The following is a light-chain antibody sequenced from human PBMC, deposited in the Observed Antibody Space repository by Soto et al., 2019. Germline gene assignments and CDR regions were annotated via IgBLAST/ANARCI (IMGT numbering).Light chain of an antibody. V-gene: IGKV3-15*01. CDR2: FAS. CDR3: QQYNNWALT. CDR1: QSMYNN. J-gene: IGKJ4*01. Sequence: EIVMTQSPATLSVSPGERATLSCRASQSMYNNLAWYQQKPGQAPRLLIYFASTRATGIPARFSGSGSGTEFTLTISSLQSEDCAVYYCQQYNNWALTFGGGTKVEI.